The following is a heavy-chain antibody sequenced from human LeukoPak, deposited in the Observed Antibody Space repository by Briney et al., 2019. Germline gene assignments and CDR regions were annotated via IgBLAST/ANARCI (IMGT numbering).Heavy chain of an antibody. Sequence: KASETLSLTCSVSGDSISSVPYYWSWIRQPAGKALEWIGYIYTGGDTKYSPSLRSRVTISIDKSKNEFSLRLTSVTAADTAVYFCARDADCNGGICFGTSWFDPWGQGTQVTVSP. CDR2: IYTGGDT. V-gene: IGHV4-61*09. CDR1: GDSISSVPYY. J-gene: IGHJ5*02. CDR3: ARDADCNGGICFGTSWFDP. D-gene: IGHD2-21*01.